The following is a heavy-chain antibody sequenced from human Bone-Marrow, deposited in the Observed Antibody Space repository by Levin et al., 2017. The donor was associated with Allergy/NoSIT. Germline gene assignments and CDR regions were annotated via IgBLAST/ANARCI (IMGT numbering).Heavy chain of an antibody. CDR3: AREVSSSEGMDV. J-gene: IGHJ6*02. CDR1: GGSVSSSSYY. V-gene: IGHV4-39*07. Sequence: SETLSLTCTVSGGSVSSSSYYWGWIRQSPGKGLEWIGIIYYDGKTYYNPSVKSRVSISVDTSKNQFSLRVRSVTAADTAIYYCAREVSSSEGMDVWGQGTPVTVSS. D-gene: IGHD6-13*01. CDR2: IYYDGKT.